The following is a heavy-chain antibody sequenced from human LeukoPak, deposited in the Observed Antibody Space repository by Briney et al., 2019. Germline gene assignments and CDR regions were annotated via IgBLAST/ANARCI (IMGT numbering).Heavy chain of an antibody. J-gene: IGHJ4*02. CDR2: IYYSGSA. D-gene: IGHD5-12*01. CDR1: GGSISSYF. Sequence: NPSETLSLTCTVSGGSISSYFWNWIRQPPGKGLEWIGHIYYSGSASYNPSLKSRVTISLDTSKNQFSLKMSSVTPADTAIYYCARGGSLTLYSLDYWGQGTLVTVSS. V-gene: IGHV4-59*01. CDR3: ARGGSLTLYSLDY.